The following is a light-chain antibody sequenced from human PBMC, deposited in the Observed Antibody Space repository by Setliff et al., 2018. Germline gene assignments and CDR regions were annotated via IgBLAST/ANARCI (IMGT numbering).Light chain of an antibody. CDR1: SSDVGGYNY. CDR2: DVS. V-gene: IGLV2-11*01. J-gene: IGLJ1*01. Sequence: QSVLTQPRSVSGSPGQSVTISCTGTSSDVGGYNYVSWYQQHPGKAPKLMIYDVSKRPSGVPDRSSGSKSGNTASLTISGLQAEDEADYYCQSYDSSLSGRVFGTGTKVTVL. CDR3: QSYDSSLSGRV.